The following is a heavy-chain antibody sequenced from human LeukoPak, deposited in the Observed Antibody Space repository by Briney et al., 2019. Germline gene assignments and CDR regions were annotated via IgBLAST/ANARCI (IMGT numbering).Heavy chain of an antibody. V-gene: IGHV4-61*08. Sequence: SETLSLTCTVSGGSISSGDYYWSWIRQPPGKGLEWIGYIYYSGSTNYNPSLKSRVTISVDTSKNQFSLKLSSVTAADTAVYYCARGYSGYVISFDYWGQGTLVTVSS. CDR2: IYYSGST. CDR3: ARGYSGYVISFDY. D-gene: IGHD5-12*01. CDR1: GGSISSGDYY. J-gene: IGHJ4*02.